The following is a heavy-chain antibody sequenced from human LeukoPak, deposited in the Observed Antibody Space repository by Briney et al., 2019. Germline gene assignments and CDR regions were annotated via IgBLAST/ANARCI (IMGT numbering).Heavy chain of an antibody. J-gene: IGHJ4*02. Sequence: SETLSLTCTVSGGSISSYNWSWIRQPPGKGLGWIGYIYYSGSTNYNPSLKSRVTISVDTSKNQFSLKLSSVTAADTAVYYCARVKAGTPTDWGQGTLVTVSS. V-gene: IGHV4-59*01. CDR1: GGSISSYN. D-gene: IGHD1-7*01. CDR3: ARVKAGTPTD. CDR2: IYYSGST.